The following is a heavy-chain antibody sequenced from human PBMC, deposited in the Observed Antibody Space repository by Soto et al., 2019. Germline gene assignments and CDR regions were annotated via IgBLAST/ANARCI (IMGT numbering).Heavy chain of an antibody. CDR3: ARAVAVSADFDY. V-gene: IGHV1-3*01. D-gene: IGHD6-19*01. J-gene: IGHJ4*02. Sequence: ASVKVSCKASGYTFTGYAMHWVRQAPGQRLEWMGWINAGNGNTKYSQKFQGRVTITRDTSASTAYMELSSLRSEDTAVYYCARAVAVSADFDYWGEGTLVTVSS. CDR2: INAGNGNT. CDR1: GYTFTGYA.